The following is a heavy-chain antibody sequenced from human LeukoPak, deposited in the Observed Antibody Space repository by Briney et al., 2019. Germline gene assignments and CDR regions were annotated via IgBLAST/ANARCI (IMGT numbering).Heavy chain of an antibody. CDR2: IRSEGSDE. D-gene: IGHD3-3*01. CDR3: AKNFGGGYRSLDY. Sequence: GGSPRLSCATSGFPFTETWMHWVRQVPGKGLVWVSRIRSEGSDERCAEALKGRFTISRDNSKNTLYLKMDSLRAEDSAIYYCAKNFGGGYRSLDYWGQGTLVTVSS. J-gene: IGHJ4*02. V-gene: IGHV3-74*01. CDR1: GFPFTETW.